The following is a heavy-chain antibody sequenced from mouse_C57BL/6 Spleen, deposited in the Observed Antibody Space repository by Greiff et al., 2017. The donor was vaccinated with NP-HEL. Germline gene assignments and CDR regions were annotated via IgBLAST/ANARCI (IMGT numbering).Heavy chain of an antibody. CDR2: IDPANGNT. D-gene: IGHD2-4*01. CDR3: ARADYDYPYYYAMDY. V-gene: IGHV14-3*01. Sequence: VQLKESVAELVRPGASVKLSCTASGFNIKNTYMHWVKQRPEQGLEWIGRIDPANGNTKYAPKFQGKATITADTSSNTAYLQLSSLTSEDNAIYYCARADYDYPYYYAMDYWGQGTSVTVSS. J-gene: IGHJ4*01. CDR1: GFNIKNTY.